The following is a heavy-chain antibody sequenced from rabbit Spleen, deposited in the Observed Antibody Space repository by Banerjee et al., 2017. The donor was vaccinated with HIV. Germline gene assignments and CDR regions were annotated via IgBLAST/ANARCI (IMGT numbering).Heavy chain of an antibody. CDR2: IDVVFGTT. D-gene: IGHD4-2*01. J-gene: IGHJ4*01. CDR3: AAGSGSNAYGSNL. V-gene: IGHV1S47*01. Sequence: QEQLVESGGGLVQPGGSLKLSCKASGFDSSNYGVSWVRQAPGKGLEWIGYIDVVFGTTYYARWVNGRFTISSHNAQNTLYLQLNSLTAADTATHFCAAGSGSNAYGSNLWGPGTLVTVS. CDR1: GFDSSNYG.